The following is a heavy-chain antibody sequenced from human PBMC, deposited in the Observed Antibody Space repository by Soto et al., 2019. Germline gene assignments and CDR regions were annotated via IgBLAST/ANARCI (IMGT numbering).Heavy chain of an antibody. CDR2: ISNDGNRQ. CDR3: ARDIYSYGSVGTPGI. J-gene: IGHJ3*02. V-gene: IGHV3-30-3*01. D-gene: IGHD5-18*01. Sequence: QEQLMESGGGVVQPGRSLRLSCVASGFSFSSQAMHWVRQAPGKGLEWVAAISNDGNRQLYADSVKDRFTISRDNSRNTRDLQATNLRSEDTGVYFCARDIYSYGSVGTPGIWGQGRMVTVSS. CDR1: GFSFSSQA.